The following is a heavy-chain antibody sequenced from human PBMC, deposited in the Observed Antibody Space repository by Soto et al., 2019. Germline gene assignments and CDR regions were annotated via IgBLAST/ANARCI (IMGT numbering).Heavy chain of an antibody. CDR2: IIPIFGTA. Sequence: QVQLVQSGAQVKKPGSSVKVSCKGSGGTFSSYAISWVRQAPGQGLEWMGGIIPIFGTANYAQKFQGRVTITADESTSTAYMELSSLRSEDTAVYYCARAYSSSVPFYYGMDVWGQGTTVTVSS. D-gene: IGHD6-6*01. CDR1: GGTFSSYA. V-gene: IGHV1-69*01. J-gene: IGHJ6*02. CDR3: ARAYSSSVPFYYGMDV.